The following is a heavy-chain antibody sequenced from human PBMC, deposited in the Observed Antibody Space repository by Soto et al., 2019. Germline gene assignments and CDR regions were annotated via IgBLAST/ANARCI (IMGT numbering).Heavy chain of an antibody. CDR1: GGSISSGYYY. Sequence: PSETLSLTCSVSGGSISSGYYYWSWIRQPPGKGLEWIGNIYYSGNTYYNPSLKSRLIISIDTSKNQFSLKVGSVTAADTAVYYCARDRQVVPASDAFDIWGQGTMVTVSS. CDR3: ARDRQVVPASDAFDI. D-gene: IGHD2-2*01. J-gene: IGHJ3*02. V-gene: IGHV4-30-4*01. CDR2: IYYSGNT.